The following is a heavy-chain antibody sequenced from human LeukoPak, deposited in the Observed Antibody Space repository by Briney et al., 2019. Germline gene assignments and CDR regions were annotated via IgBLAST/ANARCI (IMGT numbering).Heavy chain of an antibody. V-gene: IGHV4-59*12. CDR1: GDSISSYY. J-gene: IGHJ4*02. CDR3: ARSHMVRGIDY. D-gene: IGHD3-10*01. CDR2: IYYSGST. Sequence: PSETLSLTCTVSGDSISSYYWTWIRQPPGKGLEWIGYIYYSGSTNYNPSLKSRVTISVDTSKNQFSLKLSSVTAADTAVYYCARSHMVRGIDYWGQGTLVTVSS.